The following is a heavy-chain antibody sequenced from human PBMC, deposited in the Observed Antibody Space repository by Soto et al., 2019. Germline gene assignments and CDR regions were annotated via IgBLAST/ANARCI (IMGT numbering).Heavy chain of an antibody. CDR1: GYNFANYW. Sequence: PGESLKISCMGSGYNFANYWIAWVRQMPGKGLDWLGIIYPGDSDIRYSPSFEGQVTISADKSISTAYLQMNSLRAEDTAVYYCARGGTMVRGEGFDPWGQGTLVTVSS. V-gene: IGHV5-51*01. J-gene: IGHJ5*02. CDR3: ARGGTMVRGEGFDP. CDR2: IYPGDSDI. D-gene: IGHD3-10*01.